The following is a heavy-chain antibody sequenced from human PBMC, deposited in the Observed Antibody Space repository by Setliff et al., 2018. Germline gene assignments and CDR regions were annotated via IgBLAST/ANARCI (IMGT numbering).Heavy chain of an antibody. CDR1: GFPFSSYA. CDR2: IGGSGNSA. V-gene: IGHV3-23*01. CDR3: TREHTPWVGASHHDC. J-gene: IGHJ4*02. Sequence: PGGSLRLSCTASGFPFSSYAMSWVRQAPGKGLEWVSSIGGSGNSAYYADSVKGRFTISRDNVKKMLYLQMDSLRTEDTAVYYCTREHTPWVGASHHDCWGQGTQVTVSS. D-gene: IGHD1-26*01.